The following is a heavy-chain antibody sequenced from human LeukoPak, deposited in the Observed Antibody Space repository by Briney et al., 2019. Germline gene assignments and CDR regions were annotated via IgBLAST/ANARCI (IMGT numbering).Heavy chain of an antibody. CDR1: GFTFSGSA. J-gene: IGHJ3*02. Sequence: PGGSLRLSCAASGFTFSGSAMHWVRQASGKGLEWVGRIRSKANSYATAYAASVKGRFTISRDDSKNTAYLQMNSLKTEDTAVYYCTRPIXSSXFDIWGQGTMVTVSS. CDR3: TRPIXSSXFDI. V-gene: IGHV3-73*01. CDR2: IRSKANSYAT.